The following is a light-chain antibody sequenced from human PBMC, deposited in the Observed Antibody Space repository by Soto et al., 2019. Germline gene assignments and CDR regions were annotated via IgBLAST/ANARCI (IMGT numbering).Light chain of an antibody. Sequence: QSVLTQPRSVSGSPGQSVTISCTGTSSDVAIYNYISWYQQHPGEAPKLMIHDVSERPSGVPDRFSGSKSGNTASLTISGLQAEDEAAYYCCSYAGSYTFARNVFGTGTKVTVL. CDR1: SSDVAIYNY. CDR2: DVS. J-gene: IGLJ1*01. CDR3: CSYAGSYTFARNV. V-gene: IGLV2-11*01.